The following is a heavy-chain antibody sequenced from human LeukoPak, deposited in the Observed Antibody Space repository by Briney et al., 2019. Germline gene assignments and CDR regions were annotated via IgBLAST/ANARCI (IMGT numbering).Heavy chain of an antibody. CDR2: INPNSGGT. CDR3: ARSEYLNWFDP. CDR1: GYTFTDYY. J-gene: IGHJ5*02. V-gene: IGHV1-2*02. D-gene: IGHD2-2*02. Sequence: ASVKVSCKASGYTFTDYYLHWVRQAPGQGLEWMGWINPNSGGTIYAQKFQGRVTMTRDTSISTAYMELSRLRSDDTAVYYCARSEYLNWFDPWGQGTLVTVSS.